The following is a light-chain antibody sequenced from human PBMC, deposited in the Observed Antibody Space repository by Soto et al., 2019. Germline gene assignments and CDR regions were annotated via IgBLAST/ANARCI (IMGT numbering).Light chain of an antibody. J-gene: IGKJ3*01. CDR1: QDIHTW. CDR2: GAS. V-gene: IGKV1-12*01. CDR3: QQANSFPFA. Sequence: DIQMTQSPSSVSASVGDRVTITCRASQDIHTWLAWYQQKPGKAPKLLISGASSLESGVPARFSGRGSGTDFTLTISNLQPGDVATYFCQQANSFPFACGPGTKVDLK.